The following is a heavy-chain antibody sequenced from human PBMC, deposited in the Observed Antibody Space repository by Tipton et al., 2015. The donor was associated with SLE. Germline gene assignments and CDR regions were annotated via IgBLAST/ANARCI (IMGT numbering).Heavy chain of an antibody. CDR1: GGSISSEY. CDR2: IYYSGST. V-gene: IGHV4-59*01. D-gene: IGHD1-26*01. Sequence: TLSLTCTVSGGSISSEYWSWILQPPGKGLEWIGYIYYSGSTNYNPSLKSRVTISVDTSKNQFSLKLSSVTAADTAVYYCVKWDYYGMDVWGQGTTVTVSS. J-gene: IGHJ6*02. CDR3: VKWDYYGMDV.